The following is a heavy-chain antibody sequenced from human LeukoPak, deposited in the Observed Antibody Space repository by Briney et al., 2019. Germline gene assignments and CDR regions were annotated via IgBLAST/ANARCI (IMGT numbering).Heavy chain of an antibody. J-gene: IGHJ4*02. V-gene: IGHV3-30*18. CDR2: ISYDGSNK. D-gene: IGHD5-24*01. CDR1: GFTFSSYW. Sequence: GGSLRLSCAASGFTFSSYWMHWVRQAPGKGLEWVAVISYDGSNKYYADSVKGRFTISRDNSKNTLYLQMNSLRAEDTAVYYCAKDGVEMATITVPSYWGQGTLVTVSS. CDR3: AKDGVEMATITVPSY.